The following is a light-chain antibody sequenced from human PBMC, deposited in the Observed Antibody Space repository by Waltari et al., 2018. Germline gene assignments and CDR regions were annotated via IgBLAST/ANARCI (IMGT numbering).Light chain of an antibody. J-gene: IGKJ1*01. V-gene: IGKV1-17*01. CDR3: LQHDTDPPT. CDR1: QGIRND. CDR2: AAS. Sequence: IQMTQSPSSLSASVGDRVPIPCLASQGIRNDLSWYQQKPGKAPKRLIYAASSLQVGVPARFSGSGPGTEFTLTINSLQPEDLATYYCLQHDTDPPTFGQGTKVEIK.